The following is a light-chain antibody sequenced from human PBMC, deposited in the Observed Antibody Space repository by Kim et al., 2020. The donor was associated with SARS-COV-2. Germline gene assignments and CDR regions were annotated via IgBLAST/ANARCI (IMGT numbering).Light chain of an antibody. CDR2: QDS. CDR1: KLGDKY. V-gene: IGLV3-1*01. CDR3: QAWDSSFVV. Sequence: SYELTQPPSVSVSPGQTASITCSGDKLGDKYACWYQQKPGQSPVLVIYQDSKRPSGIPERSSGSNSGNTATLTISGTQAMDEADYYCQAWDSSFVVFGGGTQLTVL. J-gene: IGLJ2*01.